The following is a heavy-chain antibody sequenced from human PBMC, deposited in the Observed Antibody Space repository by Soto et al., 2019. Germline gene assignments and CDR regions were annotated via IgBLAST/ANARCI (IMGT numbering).Heavy chain of an antibody. CDR3: ARGGGVGVAGSAAFDM. Sequence: QLHLVQSGAVVKKPGASVTVSCSASGYPVTAYYMHWVRQAPGRGLEWMGGINPATGAAKYTQTFQGRVTMARGTSTSTGFMELGGPASEGTAGFYCARGGGVGVAGSAAFDMWGQGTLVTVSS. J-gene: IGHJ3*02. CDR2: INPATGAA. CDR1: GYPVTAYY. D-gene: IGHD3-3*01. V-gene: IGHV1-2*02.